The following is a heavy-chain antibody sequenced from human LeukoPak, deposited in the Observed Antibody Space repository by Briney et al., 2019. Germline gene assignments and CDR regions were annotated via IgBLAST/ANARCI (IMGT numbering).Heavy chain of an antibody. CDR2: ISSSSSYI. V-gene: IGHV3-21*01. CDR3: ARPKLGIADPIDY. CDR1: GFTFDDYG. D-gene: IGHD6-13*01. Sequence: PGGSLRLSCAASGFTFDDYGMNWVRQAPAKGQELASSISSSSSYIYYADSVKGRFTISRDNAKNSLFLQMNSLRAEDTAVYYCARPKLGIADPIDYWGQGTLVTVSS. J-gene: IGHJ4*02.